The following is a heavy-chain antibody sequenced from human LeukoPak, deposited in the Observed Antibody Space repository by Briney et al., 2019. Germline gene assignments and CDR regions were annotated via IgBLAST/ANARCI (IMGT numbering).Heavy chain of an antibody. D-gene: IGHD3-3*01. V-gene: IGHV4-61*02. Sequence: SQTLSLTCTVSGGSISSGSYYWSWIRQPAGKGLEWIARIYTSGSTNYNPSLKSRVTISVDTSKNQFSLKLSSVTAADTAVYYCARDLGWLLAFDIWGQGTMVTVSS. J-gene: IGHJ3*02. CDR3: ARDLGWLLAFDI. CDR2: IYTSGST. CDR1: GGSISSGSYY.